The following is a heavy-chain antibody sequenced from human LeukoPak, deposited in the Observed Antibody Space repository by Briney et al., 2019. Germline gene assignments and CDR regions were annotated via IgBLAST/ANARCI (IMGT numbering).Heavy chain of an antibody. J-gene: IGHJ3*02. Sequence: GGSLRLSCAASGFTFSSYSMNRVRQAPGNGLEWVSSISSSSTYIYYADSVKGRFTISRDNAKNSLYLQMNSLRAEDTAVYYCARGGDYAPNRDAFDIWGQGTMVTVSS. V-gene: IGHV3-21*01. D-gene: IGHD4-17*01. CDR3: ARGGDYAPNRDAFDI. CDR2: ISSSSTYI. CDR1: GFTFSSYS.